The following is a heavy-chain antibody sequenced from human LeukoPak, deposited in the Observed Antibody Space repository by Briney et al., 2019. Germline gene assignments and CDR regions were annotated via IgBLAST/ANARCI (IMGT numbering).Heavy chain of an antibody. V-gene: IGHV1-24*01. CDR2: CDPEGGET. Sequence: ASVKVSCKVSGYTLTELSMDWVRQAPGKGLELMGRCDPEGGETIYAQKFQGRVTMTEDTSTDTAYMELSSLRSEDTAVYYCATGGDYDYVWGSYRYEPALSPFDYWGQGTLVTVSS. J-gene: IGHJ4*02. D-gene: IGHD3-16*02. CDR1: GYTLTELS. CDR3: ATGGDYDYVWGSYRYEPALSPFDY.